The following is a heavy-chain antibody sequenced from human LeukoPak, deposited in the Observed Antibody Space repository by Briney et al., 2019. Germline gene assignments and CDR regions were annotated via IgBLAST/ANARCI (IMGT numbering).Heavy chain of an antibody. CDR1: AFIFSGHW. CDR2: MDQGGGFI. D-gene: IGHD1-14*01. V-gene: IGHV3-23*01. Sequence: GGSLRLSCEGSAFIFSGHWMNWVRQASAKGLEWVAGMDQGGGFIQYADSVKGRFTISRDNSKNTLHLQMSSLRAEDTAVYYCAKDYRGSGEVGETGPLDYWGQGTLVTVSS. CDR3: AKDYRGSGEVGETGPLDY. J-gene: IGHJ4*02.